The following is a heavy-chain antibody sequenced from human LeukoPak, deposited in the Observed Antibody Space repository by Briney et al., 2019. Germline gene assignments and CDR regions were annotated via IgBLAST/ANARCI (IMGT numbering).Heavy chain of an antibody. CDR1: GFTFSSYA. CDR3: AKRPVPFCSGGSCYAL. Sequence: PGGSLRLSCAASGFTFSSYAMSWVRQAPGKGLEWVSAISGSGGSTYYADSVKGRFTISRDNSKNTLYLQMNSLRAEDTAVYYCAKRPVPFCSGGSCYALWGQGTLVTVSS. D-gene: IGHD2-15*01. V-gene: IGHV3-23*01. J-gene: IGHJ4*02. CDR2: ISGSGGST.